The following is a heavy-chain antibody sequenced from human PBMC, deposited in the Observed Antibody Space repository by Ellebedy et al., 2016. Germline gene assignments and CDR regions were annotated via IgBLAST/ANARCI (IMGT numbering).Heavy chain of an antibody. CDR2: VNGTGHET. Sequence: GESLKISXAASGFTFSNFAMSWVRQAPGKGLEWVSAVNGTGHETFYADSVKGRFTISRDNSKNTLYLQMNSLRAEDTAVYYCAKAGGYGDYPYFDYWGQGTLVTVSS. V-gene: IGHV3-23*01. CDR3: AKAGGYGDYPYFDY. J-gene: IGHJ4*02. CDR1: GFTFSNFA. D-gene: IGHD4-17*01.